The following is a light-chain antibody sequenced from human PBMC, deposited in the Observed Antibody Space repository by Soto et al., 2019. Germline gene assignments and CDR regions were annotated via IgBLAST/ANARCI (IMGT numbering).Light chain of an antibody. J-gene: IGKJ2*01. CDR1: QSVGGD. V-gene: IGKV3-15*01. CDR3: QQYYAWPRT. CDR2: GAV. Sequence: EIVMTQSPVTLSVSPGERATLSCRASQSVGGDLAWYQQIPGQAPRLLIYGAVTRATGVAARFSGGGSGTEFTLTVDSLQSEDLAIYYCQQYYAWPRTFGQGTKLEI.